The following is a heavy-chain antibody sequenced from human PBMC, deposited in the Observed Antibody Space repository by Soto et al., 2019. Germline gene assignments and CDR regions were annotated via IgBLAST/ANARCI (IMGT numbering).Heavy chain of an antibody. V-gene: IGHV1-18*01. D-gene: IGHD5-12*01. CDR2: ISTYNGDT. CDR1: GYTFTRSG. CDR3: AREGVAPYYYYGMDV. Sequence: ASVKVSCKASGYTFTRSGISWVRQAPGQGLEWMGWISTYNGDTNYAQTFQGRVTMTTDASTSTVHMEVRSLRSDDTAVYYCAREGVAPYYYYGMDVWGQGTRVTVSS. J-gene: IGHJ6*02.